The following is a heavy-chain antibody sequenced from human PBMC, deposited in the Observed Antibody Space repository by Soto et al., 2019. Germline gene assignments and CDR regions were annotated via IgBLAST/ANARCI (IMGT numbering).Heavy chain of an antibody. V-gene: IGHV1-69*13. J-gene: IGHJ5*02. Sequence: SVKGSFKASGGPFSSYAISLVRQAPGQGLEWMGGIIPIFGTANYAQKFQGRVTITADESTSTAYMELSSLRSEDTAVYYCARGTTVVTTFGFDPWGQGTMVTVSS. CDR2: IIPIFGTA. D-gene: IGHD4-17*01. CDR3: ARGTTVVTTFGFDP. CDR1: GGPFSSYA.